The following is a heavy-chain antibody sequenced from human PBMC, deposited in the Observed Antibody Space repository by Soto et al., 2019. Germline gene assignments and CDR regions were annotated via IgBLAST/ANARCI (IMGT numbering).Heavy chain of an antibody. CDR1: VFTFSTYA. J-gene: IGHJ4*02. D-gene: IGHD3-10*01. CDR3: VKGGITMVRGVLFAY. Sequence: GRSLRLSCSASVFTFSTYAMHWFRQAPGKGLEYVSAISNNGGSTYYADSVKGRFTISRDNSKNTLYLQMSSLRTADTAIYYCVKGGITMVRGVLFAYWGQGTPVTVSS. CDR2: ISNNGGST. V-gene: IGHV3-64D*06.